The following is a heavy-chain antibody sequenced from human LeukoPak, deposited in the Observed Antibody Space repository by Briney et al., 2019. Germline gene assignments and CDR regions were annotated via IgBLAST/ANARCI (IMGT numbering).Heavy chain of an antibody. V-gene: IGHV3-53*01. D-gene: IGHD6-13*01. CDR2: IYSGGST. CDR3: ARVRAAAGLYFDY. CDR1: GFTVSSNY. Sequence: PGGPLRLSCAASGFTVSSNYMSWVRQAPGKGLEWVSVIYSGGSTYYADSVKGRFTISRDNSKNTLYLQMNSLRAEDTAVYYCARVRAAAGLYFDYWGQGTLVTVSS. J-gene: IGHJ4*02.